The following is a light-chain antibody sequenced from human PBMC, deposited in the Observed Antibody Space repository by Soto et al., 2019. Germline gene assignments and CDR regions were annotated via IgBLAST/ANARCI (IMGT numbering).Light chain of an antibody. Sequence: DIPMTPSPFPLSSSVGDKVTHTFRASQSISSWLAWYQQKPGKAPKLLIYKASTLQSGVPSRFSGSGSGTEFTLAISSLQPDDSATYYCQQYNDNWTFGQGTKVDIK. CDR2: KAS. CDR3: QQYNDNWT. J-gene: IGKJ1*01. CDR1: QSISSW. V-gene: IGKV1-5*03.